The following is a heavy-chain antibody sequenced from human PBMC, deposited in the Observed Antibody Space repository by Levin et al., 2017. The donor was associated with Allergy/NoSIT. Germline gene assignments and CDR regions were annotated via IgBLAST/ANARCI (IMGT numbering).Heavy chain of an antibody. CDR2: ISSSGSTI. D-gene: IGHD5-12*01. J-gene: IGHJ4*02. CDR1: GFTFSDSY. V-gene: IGHV3-11*01. Sequence: LSLTCAASGFTFSDSYMSWIRQAPGKGLEWVSYISSSGSTIYYADSVKGRFTISRDNAKNSLYLQMNSLRAEDTAVYYCARDNGYSGYDSFGYWGQGTLVTVSS. CDR3: ARDNGYSGYDSFGY.